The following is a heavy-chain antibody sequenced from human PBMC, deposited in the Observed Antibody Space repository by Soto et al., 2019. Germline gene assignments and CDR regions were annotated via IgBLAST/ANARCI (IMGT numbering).Heavy chain of an antibody. J-gene: IGHJ3*02. Sequence: SETLSLTCIVSHDSISSYYWSWIRRPPGKGLEWIGYVHDSESAKYNPSLKSRVTISVDTSKNQFSLKLSSVTAADTAVYYCARRYGSAFDICGQGTMVTVSS. CDR1: HDSISSYY. CDR2: VHDSESA. D-gene: IGHD3-10*01. V-gene: IGHV4-59*01. CDR3: ARRYGSAFDI.